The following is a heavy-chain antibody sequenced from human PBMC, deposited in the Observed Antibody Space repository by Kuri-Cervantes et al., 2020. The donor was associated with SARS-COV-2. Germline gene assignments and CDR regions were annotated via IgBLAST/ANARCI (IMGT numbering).Heavy chain of an antibody. CDR3: ARDKRSYYYYMDV. J-gene: IGHJ6*03. D-gene: IGHD3-16*01. CDR2: INHSGST. CDR1: GGSFSGYY. V-gene: IGHV4-34*01. Sequence: GSLRLSCAVYGGSFSGYYWSWIRQPPGKGLEWIGEINHSGSTNYNPSLKSRVTISVDTSKNQLSLKLSSVTAADTAVYYCARDKRSYYYYMDVWGKGTTVTVSS.